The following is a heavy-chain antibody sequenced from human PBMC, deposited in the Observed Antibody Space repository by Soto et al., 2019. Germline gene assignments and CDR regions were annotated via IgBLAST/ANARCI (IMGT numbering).Heavy chain of an antibody. CDR1: GYTFTSYG. J-gene: IGHJ5*02. D-gene: IGHD2-2*02. CDR2: ISAYNGNT. Sequence: ASVKVSCKASGYTFTSYGISWVRQAPGQGLEWMGWISAYNGNTNYAQKLQGRVTMTTDTSTSTAYMELRSLRSDDTVVYYCARGGYCSSTSCYTGYSWFDPWGQGTLVTVSS. CDR3: ARGGYCSSTSCYTGYSWFDP. V-gene: IGHV1-18*04.